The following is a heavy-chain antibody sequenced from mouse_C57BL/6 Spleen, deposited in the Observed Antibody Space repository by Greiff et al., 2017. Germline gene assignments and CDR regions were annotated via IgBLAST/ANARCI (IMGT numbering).Heavy chain of an antibody. V-gene: IGHV1-76*01. CDR3: ARDYYYGSSWYFDV. CDR2: IYPGSGNT. CDR1: GYTFTDYY. J-gene: IGHJ1*03. Sequence: VQLQQSGAELVRPGASVKLSCKASGYTFTDYYINWVKQRPGQGLEWIARIYPGSGNTYYNEKFKGKATLTAEQSSSTAYMQLSSLTSEDSAVYFCARDYYYGSSWYFDVWGTGTTVTVSS. D-gene: IGHD1-1*01.